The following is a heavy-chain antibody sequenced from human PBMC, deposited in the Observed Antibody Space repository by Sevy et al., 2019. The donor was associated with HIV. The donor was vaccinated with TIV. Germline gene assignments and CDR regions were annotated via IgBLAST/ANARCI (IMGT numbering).Heavy chain of an antibody. CDR3: ATDHSSGWYGLDYYYYDGMDL. Sequence: GGSLRLSCAASGFTFSSYWMHWVRQAPGKGLVWVSRINSDGSSTSYADSVKGRFTISRANAKNTLYLQMNSLRAEDTAVYYCATDHSSGWYGLDYYYYDGMDLWGQGTTVTVSS. V-gene: IGHV3-74*01. J-gene: IGHJ6*02. CDR1: GFTFSSYW. CDR2: INSDGSST. D-gene: IGHD6-19*01.